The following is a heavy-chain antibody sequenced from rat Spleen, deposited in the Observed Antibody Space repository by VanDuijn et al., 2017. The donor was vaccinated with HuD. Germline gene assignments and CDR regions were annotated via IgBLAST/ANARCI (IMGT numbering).Heavy chain of an antibody. D-gene: IGHD1-6*01. CDR3: TRGLSMSSTNYYYALFAY. CDR2: IDYSGRT. J-gene: IGHJ3*01. Sequence: EVQLQESGPGLVKPSQSLSLTCSVTGYSITSNYWGWIRKFPGNKMEWMGYIDYSGRTSYNQSLKSRISITRDTSKNQFFLQLNSVTTEETATYYCTRGLSMSSTNYYYALFAYWGQGTLVTVSS. V-gene: IGHV3-1*01. CDR1: GYSITSNY.